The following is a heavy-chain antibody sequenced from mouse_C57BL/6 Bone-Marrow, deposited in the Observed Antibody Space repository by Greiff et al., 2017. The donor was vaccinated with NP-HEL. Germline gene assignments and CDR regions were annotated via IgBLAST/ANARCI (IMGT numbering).Heavy chain of an antibody. J-gene: IGHJ4*01. CDR1: GYSFTSYY. CDR3: ARPFITTVVAPYAMDY. D-gene: IGHD1-1*01. V-gene: IGHV1-66*01. CDR2: IYPGSGNT. Sequence: VQLQQSGPELVKPGASVKISCKASGYSFTSYYIHWVKQRPGQGLEWIGWIYPGSGNTKYNEKFKGKATLTADPSSSTAYMQLSSLTSEDSAVYYCARPFITTVVAPYAMDYWGQGTSVTVSS.